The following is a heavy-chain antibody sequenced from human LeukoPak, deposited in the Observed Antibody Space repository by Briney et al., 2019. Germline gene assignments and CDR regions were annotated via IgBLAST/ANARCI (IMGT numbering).Heavy chain of an antibody. CDR1: GFTFSSYS. Sequence: PGGSLRLSCAASGFTFSSYSMNWVRQAPGKGLEWVSSISSSSSYIYYADSVKGRFTISRDNAKNSLYLQMNSLRAEDTAVYYCAREVRYYDRSFDYWGQGTLVTVSS. D-gene: IGHD3-22*01. J-gene: IGHJ4*02. CDR2: ISSSSSYI. CDR3: AREVRYYDRSFDY. V-gene: IGHV3-21*01.